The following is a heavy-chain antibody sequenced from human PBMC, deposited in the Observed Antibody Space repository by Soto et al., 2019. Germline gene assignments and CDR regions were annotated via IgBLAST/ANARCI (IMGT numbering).Heavy chain of an antibody. Sequence: QVQLVESGGGLVKPGGSLRLSCAASGFTFSDYYMSWIRQAPGKGLESLSYISGSSSDTNYADSVKGRFIISRDNAKNSLYLQMHNLRAEDTAVYYCATGPRRLSDWGQGTLVIVSS. V-gene: IGHV3-11*05. CDR3: ATGPRRLSD. CDR1: GFTFSDYY. CDR2: ISGSSSDT. J-gene: IGHJ4*02. D-gene: IGHD3-3*01.